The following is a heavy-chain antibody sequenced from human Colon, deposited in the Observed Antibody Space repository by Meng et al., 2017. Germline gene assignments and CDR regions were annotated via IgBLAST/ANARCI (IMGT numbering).Heavy chain of an antibody. CDR3: ARRHTFASGWDY. CDR1: GYSFTNYW. V-gene: IGHV5-51*01. D-gene: IGHD6-19*01. CDR2: IYPRDYSV. J-gene: IGHJ4*02. Sequence: GESLKISCQGSGYSFTNYWIGWVRQMPGKGLEWMGIIYPRDYSVRYSPMLQGQVTISTDNSVNTAYLQWSTLQASDTAIYYCARRHTFASGWDYWGQGTLVTVSS.